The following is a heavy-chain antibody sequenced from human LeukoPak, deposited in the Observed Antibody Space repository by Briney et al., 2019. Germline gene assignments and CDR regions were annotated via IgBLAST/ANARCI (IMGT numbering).Heavy chain of an antibody. CDR3: AGPGGHVVVVPSDMYAFDI. CDR2: IIPVVSIA. V-gene: IGHV1-69*02. CDR1: GGTSSSYS. D-gene: IGHD2-2*01. J-gene: IGHJ3*02. Sequence: SVKVSCKASGGTSSSYSISWVRQAPGQGLEWMGRIIPVVSIANYAQKFQGRVTISADKSTNTAYMELTSLRSDDTAVYYCAGPGGHVVVVPSDMYAFDIWGQGTMVTVSS.